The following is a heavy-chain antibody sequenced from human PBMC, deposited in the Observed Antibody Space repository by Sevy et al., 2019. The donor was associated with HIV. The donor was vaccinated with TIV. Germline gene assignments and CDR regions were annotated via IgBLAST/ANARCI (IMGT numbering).Heavy chain of an antibody. CDR1: GFTFSSYA. CDR2: ISGSGGST. CDR3: AKDSSVDIAMAPLGY. J-gene: IGHJ4*02. D-gene: IGHD5-18*01. V-gene: IGHV3-23*01. Sequence: GGSLRLSCAASGFTFSSYAMSWVRQAPGKGLEWVSAISGSGGSTYYADSVKGRFTISRDNSKNTLYLQMNSLRAEDTAVYYCAKDSSVDIAMAPLGYWGQGTLVTVSS.